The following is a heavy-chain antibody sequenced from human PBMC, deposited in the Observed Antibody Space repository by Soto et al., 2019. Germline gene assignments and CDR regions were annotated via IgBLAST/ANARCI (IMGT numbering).Heavy chain of an antibody. V-gene: IGHV4-34*01. CDR3: ARGPSNYVARWFDP. J-gene: IGHJ5*02. CDR1: GGSFSGYY. CDR2: INHSGST. D-gene: IGHD4-4*01. Sequence: SETLSLTCAVYGGSFSGYYWGWIRQPPGKGLEWIGEINHSGSTNYNPSLKSRVTISVDTSKNQFSLKLSSVTAADTAVYYCARGPSNYVARWFDPWGQGTLVTVPQ.